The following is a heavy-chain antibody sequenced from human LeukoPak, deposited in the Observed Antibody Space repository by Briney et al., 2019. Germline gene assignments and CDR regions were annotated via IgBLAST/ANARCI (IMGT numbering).Heavy chain of an antibody. V-gene: IGHV3-23*01. Sequence: PGGSLRLSCAASGFTFSSYAMSWVRQAPGKGLEWVSAISGSGGSTYYADSVKGRFTISRDNAKNSLYLQMNSLRAEDTAVYYCARSSISGFDYWGQGTLVTVSS. D-gene: IGHD3-3*02. J-gene: IGHJ4*02. CDR2: ISGSGGST. CDR3: ARSSISGFDY. CDR1: GFTFSSYA.